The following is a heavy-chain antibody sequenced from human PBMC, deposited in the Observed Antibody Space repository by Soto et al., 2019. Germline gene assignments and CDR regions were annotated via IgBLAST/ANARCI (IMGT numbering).Heavy chain of an antibody. J-gene: IGHJ4*02. CDR1: GDSISSGDYF. Sequence: SETLSLTCTVSGDSISSGDYFWNWIRQPPGKGLEWIGYIYYSGSTYYNPSLRSRITISVDTSKNQISLKVSSVTAADTAVYYCARAPLSTFYFDSNGYSVPNKLDHWGQGTLVTVS. V-gene: IGHV4-30-4*01. CDR3: ARAPLSTFYFDSNGYSVPNKLDH. D-gene: IGHD3-22*01. CDR2: IYYSGST.